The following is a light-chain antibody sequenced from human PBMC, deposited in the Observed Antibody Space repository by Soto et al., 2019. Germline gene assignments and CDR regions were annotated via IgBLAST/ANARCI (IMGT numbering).Light chain of an antibody. Sequence: EVVMTQSPATLSVSLGERATLSCRASRSISSKLAWYQQNPGQAPRLLIYDASTRATGIPARFSGSGSGTEFTLTISTLQSEDFAVYYCQQYYDWYTFGQGTKLEIK. CDR3: QQYYDWYT. CDR1: RSISSK. CDR2: DAS. V-gene: IGKV3-15*01. J-gene: IGKJ2*01.